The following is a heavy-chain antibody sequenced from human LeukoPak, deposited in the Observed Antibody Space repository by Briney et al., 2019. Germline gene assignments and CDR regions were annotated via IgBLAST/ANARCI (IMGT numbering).Heavy chain of an antibody. D-gene: IGHD4-11*01. CDR3: ARRVGQRTTVDY. J-gene: IGHJ4*02. CDR1: GESFSGYY. CDR2: INHSGST. V-gene: IGHV4-34*01. Sequence: PSETLSLTCAVYGESFSGYYWTWIRQSPGKGLEWIGEINHSGSTNYNPSLKSQVTISVDTSKNQFSLKLNSVTAADMAIYYCARRVGQRTTVDYWGQGTQVTVSS.